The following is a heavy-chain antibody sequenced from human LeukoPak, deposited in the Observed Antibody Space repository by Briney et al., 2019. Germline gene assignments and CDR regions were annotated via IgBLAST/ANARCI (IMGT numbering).Heavy chain of an antibody. V-gene: IGHV4-59*01. CDR1: GGSIRSDY. D-gene: IGHD5-18*01. CDR3: ARERAAMDS. J-gene: IGHJ4*02. Sequence: AETLSLTCIVSGGSIRSDYWSWIRQPPGKGLEWIGYIYYSGSTNYNPSLKSRVTISVDTSKNQFSLKLNSVTAADTAVYFCARERAAMDSWGQGTLVTVSS. CDR2: IYYSGST.